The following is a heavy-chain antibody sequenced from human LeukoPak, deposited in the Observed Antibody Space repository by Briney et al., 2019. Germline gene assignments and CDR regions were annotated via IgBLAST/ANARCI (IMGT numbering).Heavy chain of an antibody. J-gene: IGHJ4*02. CDR2: IYSSGNT. CDR3: ARAADYYDSSGYFFDS. D-gene: IGHD3-22*01. Sequence: SETLSLTCSVSGVSVRSGSYYWSWIRQPAGEGLQWIGRIYSSGNTYYNPSLNSRVTISVDSSKNQFSLRLSSVTAADTAVYYCARAADYYDSSGYFFDSWGQGTLVTVPS. CDR1: GVSVRSGSYY. V-gene: IGHV4-61*02.